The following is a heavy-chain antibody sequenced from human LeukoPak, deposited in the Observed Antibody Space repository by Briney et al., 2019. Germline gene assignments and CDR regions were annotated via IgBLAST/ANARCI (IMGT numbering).Heavy chain of an antibody. V-gene: IGHV3-23*01. CDR3: AIMHGYYDGSGYWVQ. D-gene: IGHD3-22*01. CDR2: ITPNADRT. Sequence: GGSLRLPCAASGFTFGSYGMSWVRQAPGKGLECVSFITPNADRTSYADSVEGRFTISRDNPRNTLYMQMNSLRDEDTALYYCAIMHGYYDGSGYWVQWGQGTLVTVSS. CDR1: GFTFGSYG. J-gene: IGHJ1*01.